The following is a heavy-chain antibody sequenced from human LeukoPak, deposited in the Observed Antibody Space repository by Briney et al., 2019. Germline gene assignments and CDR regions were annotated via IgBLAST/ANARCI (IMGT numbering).Heavy chain of an antibody. J-gene: IGHJ4*02. D-gene: IGHD5-18*01. CDR3: ARRAPYSYEWSTLDY. CDR1: GGSISSYY. Sequence: PSETLSLTCTVSGGSISSYYWSWIRQPPGKGLEWIGYIYYSGSTNYDPSLKSRVTISVDTSKNQFSLKLSSVTAADTAVYYCARRAPYSYEWSTLDYWGQGTLVTVSS. V-gene: IGHV4-59*08. CDR2: IYYSGST.